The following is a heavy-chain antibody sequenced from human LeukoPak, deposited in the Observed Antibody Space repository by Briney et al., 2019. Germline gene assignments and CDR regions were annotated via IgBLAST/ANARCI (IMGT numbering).Heavy chain of an antibody. D-gene: IGHD2-8*01. V-gene: IGHV3-74*01. CDR3: ARVSGPDDGDFDY. Sequence: GGSLRLSCAASGFTFNNYWMHWVRQAPGKGLVWVSRIRHDAGVTTYADSVKGRFTISRDNSKNTLYLQMNSLRAEDTAVYYCARVSGPDDGDFDYWGQETLVTVSS. J-gene: IGHJ4*02. CDR2: IRHDAGVT. CDR1: GFTFNNYW.